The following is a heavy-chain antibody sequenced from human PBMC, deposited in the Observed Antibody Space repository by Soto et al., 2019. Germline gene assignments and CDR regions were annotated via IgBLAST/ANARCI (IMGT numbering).Heavy chain of an antibody. CDR1: GFTFSSYG. Sequence: SGGSLRLSCAASGFTFSSYGMHWVRQAPGKGLEWVAVIWYDGSNKYYADSVKGRFTISRDNSKNTLYLQMNSLKAEDTAVYYCAKEYCSSTSCLSPQYYYYYYMDVWGKGTTVTVSS. CDR2: IWYDGSNK. J-gene: IGHJ6*03. D-gene: IGHD2-2*01. V-gene: IGHV3-33*06. CDR3: AKEYCSSTSCLSPQYYYYYYMDV.